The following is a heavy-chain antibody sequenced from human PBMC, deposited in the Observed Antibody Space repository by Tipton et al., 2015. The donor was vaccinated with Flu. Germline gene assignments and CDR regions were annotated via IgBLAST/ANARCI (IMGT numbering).Heavy chain of an antibody. D-gene: IGHD3-22*01. J-gene: IGHJ5*02. CDR2: IYTSGST. Sequence: PGLVKPSETLSLTCTVSGGSISSYYWSWIRQPAGKGLEWIGRIYTSGSTNYNPSLKSRVTMSVDTSKNQFSLKLSSVTAADTAVYYCARVRDYYDSSGYLLNWFDPWGQGTLVTVSS. CDR1: GGSISSYY. V-gene: IGHV4-4*07. CDR3: ARVRDYYDSSGYLLNWFDP.